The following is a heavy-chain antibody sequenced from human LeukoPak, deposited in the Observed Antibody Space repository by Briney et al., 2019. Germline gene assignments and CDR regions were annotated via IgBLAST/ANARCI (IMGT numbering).Heavy chain of an antibody. J-gene: IGHJ4*02. CDR3: AKRQQLVGIDY. CDR1: GFTFSSSW. Sequence: GGSLRLSCATSGFTFSSSWMSWVRQAPGKGLECVANIKEDGREKYYVDSVKSRFTISRDNAKNSLYLQMSSLRAEDTAVYYCAKRQQLVGIDYWGQGTLVTVSS. CDR2: IKEDGREK. D-gene: IGHD6-13*01. V-gene: IGHV3-7*01.